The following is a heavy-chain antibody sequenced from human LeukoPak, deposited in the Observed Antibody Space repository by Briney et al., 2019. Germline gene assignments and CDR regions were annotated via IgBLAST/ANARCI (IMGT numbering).Heavy chain of an antibody. CDR1: GYTFTSYG. Sequence: APVKVPCKASGYTFTSYGISWVRQAPGQGLEWMGWISAYNGNTNYAQKLQGRVTMTTDTSTSTAYMELRSLRSDDTAVYYCARGGYGSGSYYEYYYGMDVWGQGTTVTVSS. D-gene: IGHD3-10*01. J-gene: IGHJ6*02. CDR3: ARGGYGSGSYYEYYYGMDV. CDR2: ISAYNGNT. V-gene: IGHV1-18*01.